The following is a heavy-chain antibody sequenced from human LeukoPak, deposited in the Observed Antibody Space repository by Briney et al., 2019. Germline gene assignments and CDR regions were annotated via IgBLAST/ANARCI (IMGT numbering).Heavy chain of an antibody. CDR3: AGNPYNYYDSKWFDP. J-gene: IGHJ5*02. Sequence: ASVNVSCKVSGYTFTSYGISWVRQAAGQLLEWMGWISTYNGNTKYGQKLQGRVTMTTDTSTSTAYMELRSLRTDDTAVYYCAGNPYNYYDSKWFDPWGQGTLVTVSS. CDR1: GYTFTSYG. D-gene: IGHD3-22*01. V-gene: IGHV1-18*01. CDR2: ISTYNGNT.